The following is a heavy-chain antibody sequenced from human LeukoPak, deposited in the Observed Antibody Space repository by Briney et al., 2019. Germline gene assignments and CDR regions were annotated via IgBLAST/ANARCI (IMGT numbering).Heavy chain of an antibody. J-gene: IGHJ4*02. Sequence: GGSLRLSCAASGFTFSSYGMTWVRQAPGKGLEWVSYISSSSSTIYYADSVKGRFTISRDNAKNSLYLQLNSLRAEDTAVYYCAKDLLGYYDILTGLNPFDYWGQGTLVTVSS. CDR2: ISSSSSTI. D-gene: IGHD3-9*01. CDR3: AKDLLGYYDILTGLNPFDY. CDR1: GFTFSSYG. V-gene: IGHV3-48*01.